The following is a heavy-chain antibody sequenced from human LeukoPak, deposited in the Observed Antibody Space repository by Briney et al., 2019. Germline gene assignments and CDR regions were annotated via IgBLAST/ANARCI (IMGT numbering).Heavy chain of an antibody. CDR2: IYNSGST. D-gene: IGHD3-16*01. J-gene: IGHJ5*02. CDR1: GDSISIYY. V-gene: IGHV4-59*01. Sequence: SETLSLTCSVSGDSISIYYWSWIRQPPGKGLEWIGYIYNSGSTNYNPSLKSRVTISVDTSKNQFSLKLTSVTAADTAVYYCARDRELGSWGQGALVTVSS. CDR3: ARDRELGS.